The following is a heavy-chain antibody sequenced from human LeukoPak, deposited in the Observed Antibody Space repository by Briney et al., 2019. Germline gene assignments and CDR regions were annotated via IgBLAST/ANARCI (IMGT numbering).Heavy chain of an antibody. CDR3: ARDERWLPWRYFDY. CDR1: GFTFSSYW. V-gene: IGHV3-7*01. CDR2: IKQDGSEK. J-gene: IGHJ4*02. Sequence: GGSLRLSCAASGFTFSSYWMSWVRQAPGKGLEWVANIKQDGSEKYYVDSVKGRFTISRDNAKNSLYLQMNSLRADDTAVYYCARDERWLPWRYFDYWGQGTLVTVSS. D-gene: IGHD5-24*01.